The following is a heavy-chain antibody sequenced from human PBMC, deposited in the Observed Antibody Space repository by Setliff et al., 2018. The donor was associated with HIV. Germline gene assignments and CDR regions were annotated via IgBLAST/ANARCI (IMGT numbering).Heavy chain of an antibody. CDR2: IYTSGST. D-gene: IGHD5-18*01. V-gene: IGHV4-4*07. Sequence: SETLSLTCTVSGGSISSYYWSWIRQPAGKGLEWIGRIYTSGSTYYNPSLKSRVTISVDTSKNQFSLKLSSVTAADTAVFYCARGGYSYGFGRHRAYFQYWGQGTQVTVSS. CDR1: GGSISSYY. J-gene: IGHJ1*01. CDR3: ARGGYSYGFGRHRAYFQY.